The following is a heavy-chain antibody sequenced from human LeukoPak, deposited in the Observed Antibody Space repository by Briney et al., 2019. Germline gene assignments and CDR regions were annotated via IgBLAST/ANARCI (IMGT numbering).Heavy chain of an antibody. CDR2: INSDGSNT. J-gene: IGHJ3*02. V-gene: IGHV3-74*01. CDR1: GFTVTNYW. CDR3: ARDPNGDYIGAFDM. D-gene: IGHD4-17*01. Sequence: GGSLRLSCTTSGFTVTNYWMHWVRQAPGKGLVWVSRINSDGSNTNYAGSVKGRFTISRDNARNTLYLQMNSLRAEDTAVYYCARDPNGDYIGAFDMWGPGTMVTVSS.